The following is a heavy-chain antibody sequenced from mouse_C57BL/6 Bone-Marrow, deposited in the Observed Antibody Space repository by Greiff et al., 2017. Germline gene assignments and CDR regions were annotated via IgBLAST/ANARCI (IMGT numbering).Heavy chain of an antibody. CDR1: GFTFSDFY. CDR2: SRNKANDYTT. V-gene: IGHV7-1*01. J-gene: IGHJ4*01. D-gene: IGHD2-4*01. Sequence: EVKLMESGGGLVQSGRSLRLSCATSGFTFSDFYMEWVRQAPGKGLEWIAASRNKANDYTTEYSASVKGRIIVSRDTSQSILYLQMNALRAEDTAIYYCARDADYDTEYAMDYWGQGTSVTVSS. CDR3: ARDADYDTEYAMDY.